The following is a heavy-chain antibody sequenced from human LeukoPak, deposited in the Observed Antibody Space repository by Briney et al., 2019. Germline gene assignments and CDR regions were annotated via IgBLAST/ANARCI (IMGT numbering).Heavy chain of an antibody. J-gene: IGHJ5*02. CDR3: ARERVRYCSSTSCYKGKYNWFDP. V-gene: IGHV1-18*01. D-gene: IGHD2-2*02. CDR1: GYTFTSYG. Sequence: ASVKVSCKASGYTFTSYGISWVRQAPGQGLEWMGWISAYNGNTNYAQKLQGRVTMTTDTSTSTAYMGLRSLRSDDTAVYYCARERVRYCSSTSCYKGKYNWFDPWGQGTLVTVSS. CDR2: ISAYNGNT.